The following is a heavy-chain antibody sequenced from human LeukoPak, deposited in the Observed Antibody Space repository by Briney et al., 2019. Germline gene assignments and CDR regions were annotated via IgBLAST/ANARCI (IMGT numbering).Heavy chain of an antibody. D-gene: IGHD1-14*01. J-gene: IGHJ4*02. V-gene: IGHV3-66*01. CDR1: GFTVSSNY. CDR2: IYSGGST. CDR3: ARGTLNIPGEHGAFDY. Sequence: PGGSLRLSCAASGFTVSSNYMNWVRQAPGKGLEWVSVIYSGGSTYYADSVKGRFTISRDNAKNSLYLQMNSLRAEDTAVYYCARGTLNIPGEHGAFDYWGQGTLVTVSS.